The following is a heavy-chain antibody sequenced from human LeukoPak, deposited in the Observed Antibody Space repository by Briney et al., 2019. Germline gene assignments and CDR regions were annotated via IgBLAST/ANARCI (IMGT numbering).Heavy chain of an antibody. Sequence: ASVKVSCKASGYTFTSHAMHWVRQAPGQRLEWMGWINAVNGNTKYSQEFQGRVTITRDTSASTAYMELSSLRSEDMAVYYCARDCGGDCYFDYWGQGTLVTVSS. J-gene: IGHJ4*02. CDR3: ARDCGGDCYFDY. CDR2: INAVNGNT. CDR1: GYTFTSHA. V-gene: IGHV1-3*03. D-gene: IGHD2-21*02.